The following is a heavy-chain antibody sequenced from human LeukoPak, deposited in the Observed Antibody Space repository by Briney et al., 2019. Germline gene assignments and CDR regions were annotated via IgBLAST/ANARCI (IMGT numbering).Heavy chain of an antibody. CDR1: GFTVSSNY. V-gene: IGHV3-66*04. Sequence: GGSLRLSCAASGFTVSSNYMSWVRQAPGKGLEWVSVIYSGGSTYYADSVKGRFTISRDNSKNTLYLQMNSLRAEDTAVYYCARQSLIVSPLDPWGQGTLVTVSS. CDR2: IYSGGST. D-gene: IGHD3-22*01. J-gene: IGHJ5*02. CDR3: ARQSLIVSPLDP.